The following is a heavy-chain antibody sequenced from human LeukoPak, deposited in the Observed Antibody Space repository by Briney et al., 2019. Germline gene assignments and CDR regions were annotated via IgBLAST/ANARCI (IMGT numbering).Heavy chain of an antibody. Sequence: GGSLRLSCAASGFTFSSYTMHWIRQAPGKGLEWVSSIGGSNSYIFYADSVKGRFTVSRDNAKDSLYLQMNSLRAEDTAVYYCANEIRPNDYWGQGTQVTVSS. CDR3: ANEIRPNDY. J-gene: IGHJ4*02. V-gene: IGHV3-21*01. CDR2: IGGSNSYI. CDR1: GFTFSSYT. D-gene: IGHD4-17*01.